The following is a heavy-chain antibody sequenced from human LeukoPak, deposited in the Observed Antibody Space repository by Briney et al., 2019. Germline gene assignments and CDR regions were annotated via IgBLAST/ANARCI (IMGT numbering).Heavy chain of an antibody. V-gene: IGHV1-18*01. CDR2: ISAYNGNT. CDR1: GYTFTSYG. D-gene: IGHD3-22*01. CDR3: ASIPYYYDSSGYHMGFDY. Sequence: ASVTVSCKASGYTFTSYGISWVRQAPGQWLEWMGWISAYNGNTNYAQKLQGRVTMTTDTSTSTAYMELRSLRSDDTAVYYCASIPYYYDSSGYHMGFDYWGQGTLVTVSS. J-gene: IGHJ4*02.